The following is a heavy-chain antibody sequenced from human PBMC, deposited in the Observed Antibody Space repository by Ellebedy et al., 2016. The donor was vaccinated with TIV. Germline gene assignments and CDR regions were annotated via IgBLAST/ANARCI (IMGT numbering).Heavy chain of an antibody. V-gene: IGHV4-59*01. CDR3: ARTGYSSNFDH. D-gene: IGHD5-18*01. J-gene: IGHJ4*02. CDR2: ISHSGRT. Sequence: SETLSLTCTVSGDSISSFYWSWIRQSPGNGLEWIGYISHSGRTKYNPSLKSRPTITADVSKNQFSLRLSSVTAADTAVYYCARTGYSSNFDHWGQGTLVTVSS. CDR1: GDSISSFY.